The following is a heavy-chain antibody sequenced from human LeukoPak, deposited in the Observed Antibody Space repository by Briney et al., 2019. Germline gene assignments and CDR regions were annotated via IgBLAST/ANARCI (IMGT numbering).Heavy chain of an antibody. CDR2: ISLTTTTV. V-gene: IGHV3-48*01. D-gene: IGHD2-21*02. CDR3: ARDGDWAFDY. CDR1: GFTFSSSYS. Sequence: GGSLRLSCPASGFTFSSSYSRHWVRQAPGKGVEWVAHISLTTTTVSYADSVKGRFTMSRDNAKNSLFLQMNSLRAEDTAVYYCARDGDWAFDYWGQGTLVTVSS. J-gene: IGHJ4*02.